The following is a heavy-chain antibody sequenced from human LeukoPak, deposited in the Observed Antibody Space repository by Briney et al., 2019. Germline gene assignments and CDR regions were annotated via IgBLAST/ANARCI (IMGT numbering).Heavy chain of an antibody. J-gene: IGHJ3*02. Sequence: ASVKVSCKASGHTFTSYGISWVRQAPGQGLEWMGWISAYNGNTNYAQKLQDRVTMTTDTSTSTAYIELRSLRSDDTAVYYCARSKHLGYCSGGSCYYHAFDIWGQGTMVTVSS. CDR2: ISAYNGNT. V-gene: IGHV1-18*01. CDR1: GHTFTSYG. CDR3: ARSKHLGYCSGGSCYYHAFDI. D-gene: IGHD2-15*01.